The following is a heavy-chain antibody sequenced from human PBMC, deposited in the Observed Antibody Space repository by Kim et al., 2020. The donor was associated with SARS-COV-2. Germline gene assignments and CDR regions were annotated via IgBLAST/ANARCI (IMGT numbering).Heavy chain of an antibody. CDR1: GFILRSNG. D-gene: IGHD1-26*01. Sequence: GGSLRLSCAASGFILRSNGMSWVRQAPGKGLEWVSDIWGGSSGTLYADSVKGRFTISRDNSKDTLYLQMNSLRGEDTAIYYCVGHGGFSTWGQGTLVTVSS. V-gene: IGHV3-23*01. CDR3: VGHGGFST. J-gene: IGHJ4*02. CDR2: IWGGSSGT.